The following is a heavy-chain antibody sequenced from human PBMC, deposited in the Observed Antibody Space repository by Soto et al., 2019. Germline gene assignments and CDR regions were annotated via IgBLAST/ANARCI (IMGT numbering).Heavy chain of an antibody. CDR1: GGSISSSSYY. CDR3: ARTNTYDGSGYYPGSLY. J-gene: IGHJ4*02. CDR2: IYYSGNT. V-gene: IGHV4-39*01. D-gene: IGHD3-22*01. Sequence: PSEPLSLTCTVSGGSISSSSYYWGWIRQPPGKGLEWIGSIYYSGNTYYNPSLKSRVTISVDTSKNQFSLKLSSVTAADTAVYYCARTNTYDGSGYYPGSLYWGQGTLVTVSS.